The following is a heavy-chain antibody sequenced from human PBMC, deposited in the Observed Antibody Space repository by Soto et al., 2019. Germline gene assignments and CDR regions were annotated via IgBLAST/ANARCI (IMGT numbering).Heavy chain of an antibody. V-gene: IGHV5-51*01. CDR3: ASSYSNYALIDYYYYGMDV. D-gene: IGHD4-4*01. Sequence: GESLKISCKGSGYSILNYWIGWVRQMPGKDLEWIGIIYPGDSDTRYSPSFQGQVTITRDTSASTAYMELSSLRSEDTAVYYCASSYSNYALIDYYYYGMDVWGQGTTVTVSS. CDR1: GYSILNYW. J-gene: IGHJ6*02. CDR2: IYPGDSDT.